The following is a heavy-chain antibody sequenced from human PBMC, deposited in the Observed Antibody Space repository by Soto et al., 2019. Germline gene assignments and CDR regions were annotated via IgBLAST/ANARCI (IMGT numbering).Heavy chain of an antibody. Sequence: GGSLRLSCAASGFTFDDYATHWVRQAPGKGLEWVSGISWNSGSIGYADSVKGRFTISRDNAKNSLYLQMNSLRAEDTALYYCAKTSASSSWSYYFDYWGQGTLVTVSS. CDR2: ISWNSGSI. D-gene: IGHD6-13*01. CDR1: GFTFDDYA. V-gene: IGHV3-9*01. J-gene: IGHJ4*02. CDR3: AKTSASSSWSYYFDY.